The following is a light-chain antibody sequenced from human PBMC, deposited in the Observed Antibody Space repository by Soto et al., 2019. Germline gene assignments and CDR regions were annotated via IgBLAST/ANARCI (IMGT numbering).Light chain of an antibody. V-gene: IGKV3-20*01. CDR2: GAS. CDR1: QSVSSY. Sequence: EIVLTQSPATLSLSPGERATLSCRASQSVSSYLAWYQQKPGQAPRLLISGASGRATGVPDRFSGSGSGTEFTLTIDRLESEDFAVYFCQQYGDLPWTFGQGTKVDI. J-gene: IGKJ1*01. CDR3: QQYGDLPWT.